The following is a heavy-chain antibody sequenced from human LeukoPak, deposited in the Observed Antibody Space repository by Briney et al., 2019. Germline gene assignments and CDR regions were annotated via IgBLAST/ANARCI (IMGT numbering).Heavy chain of an antibody. CDR3: TTDTPNLWFGELLFAFDI. D-gene: IGHD3-10*01. CDR2: IKSKTDGGTT. Sequence: GGSLRLSCAASGFTFSNAWMSWVRQAPGKGLEWVGRIKSKTDGGTTDYAAPVKGRFTISRDDSKNTLYLQMNSLKTEDTAVYYCTTDTPNLWFGELLFAFDIWGQGTMVTVSS. J-gene: IGHJ3*02. CDR1: GFTFSNAW. V-gene: IGHV3-15*01.